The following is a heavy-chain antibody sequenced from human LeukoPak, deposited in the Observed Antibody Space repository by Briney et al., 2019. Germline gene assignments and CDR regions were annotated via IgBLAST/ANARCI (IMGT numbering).Heavy chain of an antibody. CDR3: APSFSCGGGTCYSGYYSDY. CDR1: GYSISNGYY. D-gene: IGHD2-15*01. V-gene: IGHV4-38-2*01. CDR2: LYHSDSA. J-gene: IGHJ4*02. Sequence: PSETLSLTCAVSGYSISNGYYWVWIRQPPGRGLEWIGSLYHSDSAYYNTSLRSRVSMSVGTSKNQFSLTLSFVTAADTAVYFCAPSFSCGGGTCYSGYYSDYWGQGTLVSVSS.